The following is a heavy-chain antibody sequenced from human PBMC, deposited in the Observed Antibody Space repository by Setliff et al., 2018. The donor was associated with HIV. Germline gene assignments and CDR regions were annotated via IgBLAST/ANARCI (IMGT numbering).Heavy chain of an antibody. D-gene: IGHD3-10*01. CDR2: INTNTGNP. V-gene: IGHV7-4-1*02. CDR1: GYTFTSYG. Sequence: ASVKVSCKASGYTFTSYGISWVRQAPGQGLEWMGWINTNTGNPTYAQGFTGRFVFSFDTSVSTAYLQMNSLRAEDTAVYYCARSVIGYYYYGMDVWGQGTLVTVSS. J-gene: IGHJ6*02. CDR3: ARSVIGYYYYGMDV.